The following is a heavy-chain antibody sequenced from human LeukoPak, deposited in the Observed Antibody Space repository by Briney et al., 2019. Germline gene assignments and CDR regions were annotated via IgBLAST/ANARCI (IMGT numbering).Heavy chain of an antibody. V-gene: IGHV4-39*07. CDR1: GDSISGSNYH. CDR2: VHHTGRA. Sequence: SETLSLTCTVSGDSISGSNYHWGWIRQPPGKGLEGLGTVHHTGRAFYNPSLRGPTTVSVATSKNQFSLKQTSVTAAATVGYECAREPYAWGQGTLVT. CDR3: AREPYA. J-gene: IGHJ5*02.